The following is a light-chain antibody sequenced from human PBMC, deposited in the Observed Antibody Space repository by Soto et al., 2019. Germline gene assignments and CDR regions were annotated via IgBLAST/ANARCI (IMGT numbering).Light chain of an antibody. CDR2: GNS. CDR3: QSYDLSGSGV. J-gene: IGLJ2*01. Sequence: QSVLTQPPSVSGAPGQRVTIACTGSSYNIGAGYDVHWYQHLPGTAPKLLIYGNSNRPSGVPDRFSGSKSGTSASLAITGLQAEDEADYYCQSYDLSGSGVFGGGTKLAVL. V-gene: IGLV1-40*01. CDR1: SYNIGAGYD.